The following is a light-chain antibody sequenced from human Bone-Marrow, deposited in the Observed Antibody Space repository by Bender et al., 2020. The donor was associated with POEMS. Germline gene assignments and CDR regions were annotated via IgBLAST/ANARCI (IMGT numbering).Light chain of an antibody. CDR3: TSFAGSAVI. CDR1: SSDVGGYHY. V-gene: IGLV2-14*01. J-gene: IGLJ2*01. Sequence: QSALTQPPSASGSPGQSIIISCTGSSSDVGGYHYVSWYQQHPGRAPKLIVSDVSNRPSVLSNRFSHSTSGNTASLTISGLQAEDEADYYCTSFAGSAVIFGGGTKLTVL. CDR2: DVS.